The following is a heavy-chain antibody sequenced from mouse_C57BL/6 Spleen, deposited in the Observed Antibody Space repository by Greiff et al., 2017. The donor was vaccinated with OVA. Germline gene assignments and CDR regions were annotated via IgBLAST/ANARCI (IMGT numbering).Heavy chain of an antibody. J-gene: IGHJ2*01. CDR2: IDPSDSET. CDR3: ARRYDGSSYDYFDY. V-gene: IGHV1-52*01. D-gene: IGHD1-1*01. CDR1: GYTFTSYW. Sequence: QVQLQQSGAELVRPGSSVKLSCKASGYTFTSYWMHWVKQRPIQGLEWIGNIDPSDSETHYNQKFKDKATLTVDKSSSTAYMQLSSLTSEDTAVYYCARRYDGSSYDYFDYWGQGTTLTVSS.